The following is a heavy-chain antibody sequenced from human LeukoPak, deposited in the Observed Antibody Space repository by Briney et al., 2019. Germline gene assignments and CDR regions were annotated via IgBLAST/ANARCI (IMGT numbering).Heavy chain of an antibody. CDR1: GGSISSGSYY. D-gene: IGHD6-13*01. Sequence: KSSETLSLTCTVSGGSISSGSYYWSWIRQPAGKGLEWIGRIYTSGSTNYNPSLKGRVTISVDTSKNQFSLKLSSVTAADTAVYYCARHLRIAAAAQHTYYYYYMDVWGKGTTVTVSS. J-gene: IGHJ6*03. CDR2: IYTSGST. V-gene: IGHV4-61*02. CDR3: ARHLRIAAAAQHTYYYYYMDV.